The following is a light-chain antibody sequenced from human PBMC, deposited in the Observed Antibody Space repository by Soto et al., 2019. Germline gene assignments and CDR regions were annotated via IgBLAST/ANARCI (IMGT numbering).Light chain of an antibody. CDR2: GAS. Sequence: DIQMTQSPSSLSGSLGDRVTITCRASRSISNYLNWYQQKPGKAPKLLIYGASTLQSGVPARFSGSESGAVFTLRISSLQPEDFATYYCQQLNSYPLTFGGGTKVDIK. CDR3: QQLNSYPLT. J-gene: IGKJ4*01. CDR1: RSISNY. V-gene: IGKV1-9*01.